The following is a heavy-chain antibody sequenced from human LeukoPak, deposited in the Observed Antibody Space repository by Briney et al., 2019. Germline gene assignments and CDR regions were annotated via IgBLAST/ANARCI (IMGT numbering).Heavy chain of an antibody. CDR1: GGTSSSYA. CDR3: ASLLYGTTDY. Sequence: SVKVSCKASGGTSSSYAISWVRQAPGQGLEWMGGIIPIFGTANYAQKFQGRVTITADESTSTAYMELSSLRSEDTAVYYCASLLYGTTDYWGQGTLVTVSS. D-gene: IGHD1-7*01. J-gene: IGHJ4*02. CDR2: IIPIFGTA. V-gene: IGHV1-69*13.